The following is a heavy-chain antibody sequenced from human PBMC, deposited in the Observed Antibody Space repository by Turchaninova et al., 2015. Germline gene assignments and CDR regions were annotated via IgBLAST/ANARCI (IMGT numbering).Heavy chain of an antibody. CDR3: ARGPYCDTTMCPVGDAFDV. CDR2: IGTIGDT. CDR1: GFPCSTYH. V-gene: IGHV3-13*04. J-gene: IGHJ3*01. D-gene: IGHD2/OR15-2a*01. Sequence: GESGGGLVKPGGYLRLSCAVSGFPCSTYHLHWVRQSTGKGLEWVSTIGTIGDTFYSGDVKGRFTISRENARNSVYLQMSSLRAEDTAVYYCARGPYCDTTMCPVGDAFDVWGQGTMVTVSA.